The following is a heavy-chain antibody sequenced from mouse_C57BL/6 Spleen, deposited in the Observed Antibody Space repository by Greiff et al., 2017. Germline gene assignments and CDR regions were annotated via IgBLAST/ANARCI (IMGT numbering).Heavy chain of an antibody. V-gene: IGHV2-3*01. CDR3: AKPDYGNYGGYYAMDY. CDR1: GFSLTSYG. CDR2: IWGDGST. Sequence: QVQLQQSGPGLVAPSQSLSITCTVSGFSLTSYGVSWVRQPPGKGLEWLGVIWGDGSTNYHSALISGLSISKDNSKSKVVLKLHSLQTDDTATYYCAKPDYGNYGGYYAMDYWGQGTSVTVSS. J-gene: IGHJ4*01. D-gene: IGHD2-1*01.